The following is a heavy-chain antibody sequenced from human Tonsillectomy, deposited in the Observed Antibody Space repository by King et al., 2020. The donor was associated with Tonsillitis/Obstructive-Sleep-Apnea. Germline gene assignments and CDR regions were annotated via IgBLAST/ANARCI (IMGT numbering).Heavy chain of an antibody. Sequence: VQLVESGGGLVQPGGSLRLSCTASGFIFSSYEMNWVRQAPGKGLEWVSYISDSGSTIYYADSVKGRFTISRDNAKNSLFLQMNSLRAEDTAVYYCASLDIDVVSADEGDYYYYMDVWGKGTTVTVSS. CDR2: ISDSGSTI. V-gene: IGHV3-48*03. CDR1: GFIFSSYE. D-gene: IGHD2-2*03. CDR3: ASLDIDVVSADEGDYYYYMDV. J-gene: IGHJ6*03.